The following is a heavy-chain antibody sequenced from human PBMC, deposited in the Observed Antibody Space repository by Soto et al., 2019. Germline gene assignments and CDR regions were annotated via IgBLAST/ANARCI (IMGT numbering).Heavy chain of an antibody. Sequence: GGSLRLSCAASGFTFDDYAMHWVRQAPGKGLEWVSGISWNSGSIGYADSVKGRFTISRDNAKNSLYLQMNSLRAEDTALYYCAKVGSSGWPYYYYGMDVWGQGTTVTVSS. CDR3: AKVGSSGWPYYYYGMDV. CDR1: GFTFDDYA. J-gene: IGHJ6*02. V-gene: IGHV3-9*01. D-gene: IGHD6-19*01. CDR2: ISWNSGSI.